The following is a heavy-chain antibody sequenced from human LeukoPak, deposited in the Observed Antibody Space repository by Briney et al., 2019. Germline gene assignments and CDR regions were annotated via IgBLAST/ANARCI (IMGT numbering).Heavy chain of an antibody. CDR2: IYSGGST. J-gene: IGHJ4*02. V-gene: IGHV3-66*01. CDR1: GFTFSSFE. CDR3: ARDYDSSGSTVFDY. Sequence: PGGSLRLSCAASGFTFSSFEMNWVRQAPGKGLEWVSVIYSGGSTYYADSVKGRFTISRDNSKNTLYLQMNSLRAEDTAVYYCARDYDSSGSTVFDYWGQGTLVTVSS. D-gene: IGHD3-22*01.